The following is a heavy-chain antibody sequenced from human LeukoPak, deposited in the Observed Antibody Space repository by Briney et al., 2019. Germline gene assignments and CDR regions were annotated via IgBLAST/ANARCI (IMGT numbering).Heavy chain of an antibody. D-gene: IGHD1-26*01. V-gene: IGHV3-23*01. CDR2: ISGSGDST. CDR3: AKERGYSGSSVDY. Sequence: GGSLRLSCAASGFTFSSYTMNWVRQAPGKGLEWVSSISGSGDSTYYADSVKGRFTISRDTSKNTLYLQMNSLRAEDTAVYYCAKERGYSGSSVDYWGQGTLLTVSS. J-gene: IGHJ4*02. CDR1: GFTFSSYT.